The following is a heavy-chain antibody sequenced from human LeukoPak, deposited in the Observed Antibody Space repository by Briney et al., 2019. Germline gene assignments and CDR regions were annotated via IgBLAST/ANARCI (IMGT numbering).Heavy chain of an antibody. CDR2: IKQDGSEK. V-gene: IGHV3-7*01. CDR3: ARDRGWGLRFLDY. Sequence: PGGSLRLSCAASGFTFSSYWMTWVRQAPGKGLEWVANIKQDGSEKYYVDSVEGRFTISRDNAKNSLYLQMDSLRAEDTAMYFCARDRGWGLRFLDYWGQGTLVSASS. D-gene: IGHD4-17*01. J-gene: IGHJ4*02. CDR1: GFTFSSYW.